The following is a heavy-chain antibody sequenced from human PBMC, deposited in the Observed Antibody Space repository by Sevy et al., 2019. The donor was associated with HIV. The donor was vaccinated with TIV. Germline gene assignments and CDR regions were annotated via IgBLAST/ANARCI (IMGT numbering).Heavy chain of an antibody. V-gene: IGHV3-7*01. J-gene: IGHJ4*02. CDR3: VREGLGGFSYSLDC. CDR2: MKQDGSEK. CDR1: GFTFSSYW. D-gene: IGHD5-18*01. Sequence: GGSLRLSCAASGFTFSSYWMSWVRQAPGKGLEWVATMKQDGSEKYVDSVKGRFTISRDNAKHSLYLQMNSLRAEDTAVYYCVREGLGGFSYSLDCWDQGTLVTVSS.